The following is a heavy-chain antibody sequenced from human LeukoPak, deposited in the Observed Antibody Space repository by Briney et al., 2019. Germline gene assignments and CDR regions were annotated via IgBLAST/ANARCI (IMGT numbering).Heavy chain of an antibody. CDR2: INPNSGGT. Sequence: ASVKVSCKAPGYTFTGYYMHWVRQAPGQGLEWMGWINPNSGGTNYAQKFQGRVTMTRDTSISTAYMELSRLRSDDTAVYYCARGDIVVVVAPTSWGQGTLVTVSS. V-gene: IGHV1-2*02. J-gene: IGHJ5*02. CDR3: ARGDIVVVVAPTS. CDR1: GYTFTGYY. D-gene: IGHD2-15*01.